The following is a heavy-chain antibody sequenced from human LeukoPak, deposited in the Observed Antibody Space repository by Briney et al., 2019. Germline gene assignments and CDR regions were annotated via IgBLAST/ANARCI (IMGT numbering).Heavy chain of an antibody. V-gene: IGHV3-33*01. J-gene: IGHJ5*02. CDR2: IWYDGSNK. CDR1: GFTFSSYG. CDR3: ARDGFGVAAAGTYNWFDP. D-gene: IGHD6-13*01. Sequence: QAGGSLRLSCAASGFTFSSYGMHWVRQAPGKGLEWVAVIWYDGSNKYYADSVKGRFTISRDNSKNTLYLQMNSLRAEDTAVYYCARDGFGVAAAGTYNWFDPWGQGTLVTVSS.